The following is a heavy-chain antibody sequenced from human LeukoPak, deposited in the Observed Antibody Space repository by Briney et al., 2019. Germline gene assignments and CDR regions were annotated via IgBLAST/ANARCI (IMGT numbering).Heavy chain of an antibody. D-gene: IGHD2-8*01. Sequence: SVTVSCKASGGTFSSYAISWVRQAPGQGLEWMGRIIPILGIANYAQKFQGRVTITADKSTSTAYMELSSLRSEDTAVYYCARSICTNGVCYPPHDAFDIRGQGTMVTVSS. CDR2: IIPILGIA. V-gene: IGHV1-69*04. CDR3: ARSICTNGVCYPPHDAFDI. J-gene: IGHJ3*02. CDR1: GGTFSSYA.